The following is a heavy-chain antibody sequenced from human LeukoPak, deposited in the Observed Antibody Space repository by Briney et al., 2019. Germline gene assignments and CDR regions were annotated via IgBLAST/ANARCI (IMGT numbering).Heavy chain of an antibody. D-gene: IGHD2-2*01. J-gene: IGHJ6*02. CDR2: ISAYNGNT. Sequence: GASVKVSCKASGYTFTSYGISWVRQAPGQGLEWMGWISAYNGNTNYAQKLQGRVTMTTDTSTSTAYMELRSLRSDDTAVYYCAREEGDCSSTSRYYYGMDVWGQGTTVTVSS. V-gene: IGHV1-18*01. CDR1: GYTFTSYG. CDR3: AREEGDCSSTSRYYYGMDV.